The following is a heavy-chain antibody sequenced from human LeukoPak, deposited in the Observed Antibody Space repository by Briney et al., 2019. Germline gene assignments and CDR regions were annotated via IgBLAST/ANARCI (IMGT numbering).Heavy chain of an antibody. CDR3: AKMPYSSGWLRWFDP. CDR1: GFTFSTFA. J-gene: IGHJ5*02. CDR2: IFPSGGEI. V-gene: IGHV3-23*01. Sequence: GGSLRLSCAASGFTFSTFAMIWVRQPPGKGLEWVSSIFPSGGEIHYADSVRGRFTISRDNSKSTLSLQMNSLRAEDTAVYYCAKMPYSSGWLRWFDPWGQGTLVTVSS. D-gene: IGHD6-19*01.